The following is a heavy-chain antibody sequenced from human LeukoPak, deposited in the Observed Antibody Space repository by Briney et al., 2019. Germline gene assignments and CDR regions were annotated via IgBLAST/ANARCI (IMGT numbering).Heavy chain of an antibody. CDR1: GFTFSSYA. CDR2: ISGSGGST. CDR3: ARDEEIVVVHYGHAFDI. Sequence: PGGSLRLSCAASGFTFSSYAMSWVRQAPGKGLEWVSAISGSGGSTYYADSVKGRFTISRDNSKNTLYLQMNSLRAEDTAVYYCARDEEIVVVHYGHAFDIWGQGTMVTVSS. J-gene: IGHJ3*02. V-gene: IGHV3-23*01. D-gene: IGHD3-22*01.